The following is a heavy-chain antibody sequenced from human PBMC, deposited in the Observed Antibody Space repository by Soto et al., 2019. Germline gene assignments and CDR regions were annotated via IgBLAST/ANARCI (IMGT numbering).Heavy chain of an antibody. CDR3: ARGEDYYDSSGYYYVFDY. J-gene: IGHJ4*02. D-gene: IGHD3-22*01. CDR2: INHSGST. Sequence: SETLSLTCAVYGGSFSGYYWSWIRQPPGKGLEWIGEINHSGSTNYNPSLKSRVTISVDTSKNQFSLKLSSVTAADTAVYYCARGEDYYDSSGYYYVFDYWGQGTLVTVSS. CDR1: GGSFSGYY. V-gene: IGHV4-34*01.